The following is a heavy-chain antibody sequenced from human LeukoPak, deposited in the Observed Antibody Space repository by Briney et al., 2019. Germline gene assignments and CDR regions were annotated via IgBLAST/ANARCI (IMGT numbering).Heavy chain of an antibody. CDR3: ARGHFGMDV. V-gene: IGHV3-7*04. CDR1: GFTFSYYW. J-gene: IGHJ6*02. Sequence: HPGGSLRLSCAASGFTFSYYWMSWVRQAPGKGLEWVANINQAGSEECCVDSLKGRFTISRDNAKNLLYLQMNSLRAEDTAVYSCARGHFGMDVWGQGTTVIVSS. CDR2: INQAGSEE.